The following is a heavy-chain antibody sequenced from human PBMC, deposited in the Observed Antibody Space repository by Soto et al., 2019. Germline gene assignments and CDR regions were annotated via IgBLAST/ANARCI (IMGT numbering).Heavy chain of an antibody. D-gene: IGHD2-2*01. V-gene: IGHV5-10-1*01. Sequence: GESLKISCQGSGYNFASYWISWVRQMPGKGLEWMGRIDPIDSYTNYSPSFQGHVTISADKSISTAYLQWSSLKASDTAMYYCARRYCSSARCTRKYYGMDVWGQGNTVTVSS. CDR1: GYNFASYW. J-gene: IGHJ6*02. CDR2: IDPIDSYT. CDR3: ARRYCSSARCTRKYYGMDV.